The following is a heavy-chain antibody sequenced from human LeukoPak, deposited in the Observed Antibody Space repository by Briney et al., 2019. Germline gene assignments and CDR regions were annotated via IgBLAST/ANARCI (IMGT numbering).Heavy chain of an antibody. V-gene: IGHV3-9*01. CDR3: AAGGAFDI. D-gene: IGHD6-19*01. CDR2: ISWNSGYI. Sequence: PGRSLRLSCAASGFTFDDYAMHWVRQAPGKGLEWVSGISWNSGYIGYADSVKGRFTISRDNAKNSLYLQMNSLRAEDTAVYYCAAGGAFDIWGQGTMVTVSS. CDR1: GFTFDDYA. J-gene: IGHJ3*02.